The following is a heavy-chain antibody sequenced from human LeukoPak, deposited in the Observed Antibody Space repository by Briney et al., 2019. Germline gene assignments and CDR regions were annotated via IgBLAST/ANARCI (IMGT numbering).Heavy chain of an antibody. CDR3: AREQDYYDSSGSYYFDY. V-gene: IGHV4-38-2*02. D-gene: IGHD3-22*01. Sequence: SETLSLTCTVSGGSISSYYWGWIRQPPGKGLEWIGSIYHSGSTYYNPSLKSRVTISVDTSKNQFSLKLSSVTAADTAVYYCAREQDYYDSSGSYYFDYWGQGTLVTVSS. J-gene: IGHJ4*02. CDR1: GGSISSYY. CDR2: IYHSGST.